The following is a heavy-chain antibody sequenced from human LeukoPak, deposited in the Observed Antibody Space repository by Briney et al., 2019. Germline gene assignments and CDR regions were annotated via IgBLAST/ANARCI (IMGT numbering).Heavy chain of an antibody. D-gene: IGHD1-26*01. V-gene: IGHV1-2*02. CDR3: ARGLMSAVGVGYFDY. CDR2: INPNSGDT. CDR1: GYTFTAYY. J-gene: IGHJ4*02. Sequence: ASVKVSCKASGYTFTAYYIHWVRQAPGQGLEWLGWINPNSGDTNYAQKFQGRVTMTRDTSTTTAYMELSRLKSDDTAVYYCARGLMSAVGVGYFDYWGQGTLVTVSS.